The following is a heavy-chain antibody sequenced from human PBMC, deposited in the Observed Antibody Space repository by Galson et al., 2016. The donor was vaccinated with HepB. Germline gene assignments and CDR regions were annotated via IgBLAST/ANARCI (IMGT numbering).Heavy chain of an antibody. CDR1: GGSISTSTYY. CDR2: IYYTGTT. J-gene: IGHJ4*02. D-gene: IGHD1-26*01. CDR3: ARGGVSFSDS. Sequence: SETLSLTCSVSGGSISTSTYYWVWFRQPPGKGLEWIGSIYYTGTTYYNPSLKSRLTISVDTSKNQFSLKLNSVTAADTAVYYCARGGVSFSDSWGQGTLVTFSS. V-gene: IGHV4-39*01.